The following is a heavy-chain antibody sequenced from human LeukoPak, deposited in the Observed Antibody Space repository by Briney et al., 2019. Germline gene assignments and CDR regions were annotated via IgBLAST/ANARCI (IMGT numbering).Heavy chain of an antibody. CDR3: ARGTYYYDSSGYYSFDY. CDR2: IYPGDSDT. Sequence: GESLKISCKGSGYSFTSYWIGWVRQMPGKGLEWMGIIYPGDSDTRYSPSFQGQVTISADKSISTAYLQWSSLKASDTAMYYCARGTYYYDSSGYYSFDYWGQGTLVTVSS. CDR1: GYSFTSYW. D-gene: IGHD3-22*01. J-gene: IGHJ4*02. V-gene: IGHV5-51*01.